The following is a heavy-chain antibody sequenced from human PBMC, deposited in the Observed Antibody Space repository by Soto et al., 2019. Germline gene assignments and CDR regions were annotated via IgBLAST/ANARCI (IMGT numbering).Heavy chain of an antibody. CDR1: GFTFSSYA. V-gene: IGHV3-23*01. CDR2: ISSSGDST. J-gene: IGHJ4*02. CDR3: AKKGTLSGTGYFDY. Sequence: GGSLRLSCAVSGFTFSSYAMSWVLQAPGKELEWVSAISSSGDSTWYAGSVKGRFTISRDNSKNTLYLQMNSLRAEDTAVYFCAKKGTLSGTGYFDYWGQGTLVTVS. D-gene: IGHD6-13*01.